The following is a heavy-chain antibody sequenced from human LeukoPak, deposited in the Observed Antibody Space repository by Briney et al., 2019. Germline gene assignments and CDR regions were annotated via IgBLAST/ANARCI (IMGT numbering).Heavy chain of an antibody. CDR1: GGSISSYY. Sequence: SETLSLTCTVSGGSISSYYWSWIRQPPGKGLEWIGYIHYSGSTNYNPSLKSRVTISVDTSKNQFSLKLSSVTAADTAVYYCARDAEYFDYWGQGTLVTVSS. CDR2: IHYSGST. J-gene: IGHJ4*02. CDR3: ARDAEYFDY. V-gene: IGHV4-59*01.